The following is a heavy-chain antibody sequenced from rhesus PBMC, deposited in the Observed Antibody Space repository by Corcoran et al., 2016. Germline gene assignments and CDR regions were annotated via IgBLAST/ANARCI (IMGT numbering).Heavy chain of an antibody. CDR3: ATAYSGNFYIDY. V-gene: IGHV4-143*01. CDR2: IYCSSGST. J-gene: IGHJ4*01. D-gene: IGHD3-16*01. CDR1: GGSISDNYS. Sequence: QVHLQESGPGLVTPSETLSLTCTVSGGSISDNYSWNCIRQFPGKELEWMGRIYCSSGSTSYNPSLKSRVTISKDTSKNHFSLNLTSVTAADTAVYYCATAYSGNFYIDYWGQGVLVTVSS.